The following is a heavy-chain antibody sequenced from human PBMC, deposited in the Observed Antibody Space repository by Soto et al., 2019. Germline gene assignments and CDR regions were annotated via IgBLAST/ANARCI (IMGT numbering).Heavy chain of an antibody. D-gene: IGHD2-2*01. Sequence: EVQLLESGGGLVQPGGSLRLSCVASGFTFGSYAMSWVRQAPEKGPEWVAILGGNGFTTYYADSVKGRFTISGDKSKSILFLQMNGLRADDTGVYYCAKALRPSLNFFYYMDVWGRGTSVTVSS. CDR1: GFTFGSYA. CDR3: AKALRPSLNFFYYMDV. J-gene: IGHJ6*03. V-gene: IGHV3-23*01. CDR2: LGGNGFTT.